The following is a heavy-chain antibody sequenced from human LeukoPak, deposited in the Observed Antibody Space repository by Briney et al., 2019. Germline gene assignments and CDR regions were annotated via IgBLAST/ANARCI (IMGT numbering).Heavy chain of an antibody. CDR3: ATERNWVFDY. D-gene: IGHD7-27*01. Sequence: GGPLRLSCAASGFTFSSYATSWVRQAPGKGLEWVSAITGSGGSTYYADSVKGRFTISRDNSKNTLYVQMNSLRAEDTAVYYCATERNWVFDYWGQGTLVTVSS. J-gene: IGHJ4*02. V-gene: IGHV3-23*01. CDR1: GFTFSSYA. CDR2: ITGSGGST.